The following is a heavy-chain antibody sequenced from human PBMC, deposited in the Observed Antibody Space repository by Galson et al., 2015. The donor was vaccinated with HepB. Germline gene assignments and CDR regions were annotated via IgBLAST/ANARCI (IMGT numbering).Heavy chain of an antibody. CDR1: GYAFTSYY. Sequence: SVKVSCKASGYAFTSYYMHWVRQAPGQGLEWMGVINPSGGGTSYAQKFQGRVTMTRDTSTSTVYMELSSLRSEDTAVYYCARRGVGIVASASTGAYYYYYMDVWGKGTTVTVSS. CDR2: INPSGGGT. V-gene: IGHV1-46*03. J-gene: IGHJ6*03. D-gene: IGHD2-21*01. CDR3: ARRGVGIVASASTGAYYYYYMDV.